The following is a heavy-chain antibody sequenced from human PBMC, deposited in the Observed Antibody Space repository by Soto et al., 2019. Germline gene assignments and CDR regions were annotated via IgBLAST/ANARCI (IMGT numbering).Heavy chain of an antibody. CDR2: IYYSGST. J-gene: IGHJ4*02. Sequence: SETLSLTCTVSGGSISSSSYYWGWIRQPPGKGLEWIGSIYYSGSTYYNPSLKSRVTISVDTSKNQFSLKLSSVTAADTAVYYCARQGLGTPLNYWGQGTLVTVSS. CDR1: GGSISSSSYY. D-gene: IGHD1-1*01. CDR3: ARQGLGTPLNY. V-gene: IGHV4-39*01.